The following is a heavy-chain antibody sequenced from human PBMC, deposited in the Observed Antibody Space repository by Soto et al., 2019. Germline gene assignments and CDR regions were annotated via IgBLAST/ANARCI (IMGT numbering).Heavy chain of an antibody. V-gene: IGHV3-23*01. Sequence: GGSLRLSCAASGFTFSSYAMSWVRQAPGKGLEWVSSFSGSGDNTVYADSVKGRFTISRDNSKNTLYMQMNSLRAEDTAVYYCAKDRYDILTGYPIQYGMDVWGQGTTVTVSS. CDR1: GFTFSSYA. CDR3: AKDRYDILTGYPIQYGMDV. CDR2: FSGSGDNT. D-gene: IGHD3-9*01. J-gene: IGHJ6*02.